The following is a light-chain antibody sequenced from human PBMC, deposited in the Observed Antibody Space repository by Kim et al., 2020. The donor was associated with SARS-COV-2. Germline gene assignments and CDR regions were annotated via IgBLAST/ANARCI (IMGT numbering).Light chain of an antibody. Sequence: DIQMTQSPSTLSASVGDRVTITCRASQSISTWLAWYQQKPGKAPKLLIYKASSLQGGVPSRFSGSGSGTEFTLTISGLMPDDFATYYCQHYSTDLYTFGQGTKLEI. J-gene: IGKJ2*01. CDR1: QSISTW. CDR2: KAS. CDR3: QHYSTDLYT. V-gene: IGKV1-5*03.